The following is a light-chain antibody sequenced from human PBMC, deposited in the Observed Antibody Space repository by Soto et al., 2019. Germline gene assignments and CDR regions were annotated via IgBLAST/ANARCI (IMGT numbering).Light chain of an antibody. CDR3: QHYDNSPLT. CDR2: GAS. Sequence: EVVLTQSPGTLSLSPGERAILSCRASQSVNSRYLAWYQQKHGQAPRLLISGASSRATGITDRYSGSGSGTDFTLIINRLEAEDFAVYYCQHYDNSPLTFGGGTKVEI. J-gene: IGKJ4*01. V-gene: IGKV3-20*01. CDR1: QSVNSRY.